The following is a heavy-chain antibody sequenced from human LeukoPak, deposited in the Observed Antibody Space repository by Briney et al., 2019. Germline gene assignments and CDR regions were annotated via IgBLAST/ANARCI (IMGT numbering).Heavy chain of an antibody. V-gene: IGHV4-34*01. J-gene: IGHJ5*02. D-gene: IGHD3-3*01. CDR2: VNHSGST. Sequence: SETLSLTCAVYGGSFSGYYWSWIRQPPGKGLEWIGEVNHSGSTNYNPSLKSRVTISVDTSKNQFSLKLSSVTAADTAVYYCARGLHYDFWSGYYRSNWFDPWGQGTLVTVSS. CDR1: GGSFSGYY. CDR3: ARGLHYDFWSGYYRSNWFDP.